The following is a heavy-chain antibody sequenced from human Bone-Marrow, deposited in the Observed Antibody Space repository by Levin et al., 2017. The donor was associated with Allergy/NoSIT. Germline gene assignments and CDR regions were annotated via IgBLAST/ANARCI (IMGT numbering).Heavy chain of an antibody. Sequence: PGGSLLLSFSSSFFPFLSSSLPFLLPSPFPFLSFVSYISSSDTTKYYADSVKGRFTISRDNAKHSLFLQMNSLRAEYTAVYYCARPATTGRAHYDYWGQGTLVTVSS. J-gene: IGHJ4*02. CDR1: FFPFLSSS. CDR3: ARPATTGRAHYDY. V-gene: IGHV3-11*01. D-gene: IGHD1-1*01. CDR2: ISSSDTTK.